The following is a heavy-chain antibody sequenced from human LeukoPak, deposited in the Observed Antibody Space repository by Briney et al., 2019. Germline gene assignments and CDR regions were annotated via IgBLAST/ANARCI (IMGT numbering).Heavy chain of an antibody. CDR2: IGIDSGNT. CDR3: ARDYRYAFDN. D-gene: IGHD1-1*01. Sequence: GGSLRLSCAASGFTFSDYSMNWVRQAPGKGLEWISYIGIDSGNTNYADSVKGRFTISGDKAKNSLYLQMNSLRVEDTAVYYCARDYRYAFDNWGQGTLVTVSS. J-gene: IGHJ4*02. CDR1: GFTFSDYS. V-gene: IGHV3-48*01.